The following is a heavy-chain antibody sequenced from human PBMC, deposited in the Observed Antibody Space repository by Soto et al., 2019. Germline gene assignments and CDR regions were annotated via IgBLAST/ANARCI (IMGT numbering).Heavy chain of an antibody. D-gene: IGHD6-19*01. CDR2: ISGSGVST. CDR3: AKGVAVAGTGYYYGMDV. Sequence: PGGSLRLSCAASGFTFSSHAMSWVRQAPGKGLEWVSAISGSGVSTYYADSVKGRFTISRDNSQNSLYLQMNSLRAEDTAVYYCAKGVAVAGTGYYYGMDVWGQGTTVTVS. CDR1: GFTFSSHA. V-gene: IGHV3-23*01. J-gene: IGHJ6*02.